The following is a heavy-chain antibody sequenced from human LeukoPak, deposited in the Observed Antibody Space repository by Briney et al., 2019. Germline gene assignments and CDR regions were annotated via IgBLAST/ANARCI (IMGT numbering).Heavy chain of an antibody. D-gene: IGHD6-6*01. CDR2: ISSSSSYI. CDR1: GFTFSSYS. J-gene: IGHJ4*02. CDR3: ARSEGSSYYFDY. Sequence: GGSLRLSCAASGFTFSSYSMNWVRQAPGKGLEWVSSISSSSSYIHYADSVKGRFTISRDNAKNSLYLQMNSLRAEDTAVYYCARSEGSSYYFDYWGQGTLVTVSS. V-gene: IGHV3-21*01.